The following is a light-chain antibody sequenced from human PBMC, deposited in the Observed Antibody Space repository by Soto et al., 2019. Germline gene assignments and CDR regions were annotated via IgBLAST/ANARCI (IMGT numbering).Light chain of an antibody. V-gene: IGLV2-8*01. J-gene: IGLJ2*01. CDR1: SSDVGGYHY. CDR3: ASWDDSLNGVV. Sequence: QSALTQPPSASGSPGQSVTISCTGTSSDVGGYHYVSWYQQHPGKAPKLMIHEVTKRPSGVPDRFSGSKSGNTASLTVSGLQGEDEADYYCASWDDSLNGVVFGGGTKLTVL. CDR2: EVT.